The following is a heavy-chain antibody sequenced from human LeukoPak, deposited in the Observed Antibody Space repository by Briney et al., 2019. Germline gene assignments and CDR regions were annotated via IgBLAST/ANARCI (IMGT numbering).Heavy chain of an antibody. D-gene: IGHD5-18*01. V-gene: IGHV1-69*05. CDR1: GGTFSSYA. J-gene: IGHJ3*02. CDR2: IIPIFGTA. Sequence: ASVKVSCKASGGTFSSYAISWVRQAPGQGLEWMGRIIPIFGTANYAQKFQGRVTITTDESTSTAYMELSSLRSEDTAVYYCARDVSQIPTAMVKNAFDIWGQGTMVTVSS. CDR3: ARDVSQIPTAMVKNAFDI.